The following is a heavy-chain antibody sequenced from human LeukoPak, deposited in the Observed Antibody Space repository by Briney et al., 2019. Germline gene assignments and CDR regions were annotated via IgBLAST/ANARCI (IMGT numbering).Heavy chain of an antibody. Sequence: SETLSLTCTVSGGSIRNYYWSWIRQPPGPRLECIGYIYYSGSPNYSPSLKSRVTMSLDTSRNQFSLKLSSVTAADTAVYYCTRTSASTAIDYWGPGTLVTVSS. D-gene: IGHD4-17*01. CDR3: TRTSASTAIDY. CDR1: GGSIRNYY. CDR2: IYYSGSP. V-gene: IGHV4-59*01. J-gene: IGHJ4*02.